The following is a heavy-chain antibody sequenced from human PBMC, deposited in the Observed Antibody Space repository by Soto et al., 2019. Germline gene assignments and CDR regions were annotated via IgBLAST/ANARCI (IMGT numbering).Heavy chain of an antibody. J-gene: IGHJ5*02. CDR2: IYPGDSDT. Sequence: PGESLKISCKASGYIFSGYWLAWVRQMPGKGLEFMGVIYPGDSDTRYSPSFQGQVTFSADVSINTAYLQWASLKASDTAVYYCARVVNYYLSGGHEYCFEPWVQVTLGTVS. CDR1: GYIFSGYW. V-gene: IGHV5-51*01. D-gene: IGHD2-15*01. CDR3: ARVVNYYLSGGHEYCFEP.